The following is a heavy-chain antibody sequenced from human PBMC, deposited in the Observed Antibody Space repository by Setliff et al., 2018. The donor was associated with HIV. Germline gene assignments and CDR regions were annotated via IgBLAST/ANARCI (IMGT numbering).Heavy chain of an antibody. J-gene: IGHJ4*02. D-gene: IGHD3-10*01. CDR3: AREGDIGVVRGVIYFDY. CDR1: GGSIRSSSHY. Sequence: SETLSLTCTVSGGSIRSSSHYWGWIRQPPGKGLEWIGSLYYSGSTYNNPSLKSRLTISVDTSKSQFSLKLSSVTAADTAVYYCAREGDIGVVRGVIYFDYWGQGTLGTVS. V-gene: IGHV4-39*07. CDR2: LYYSGST.